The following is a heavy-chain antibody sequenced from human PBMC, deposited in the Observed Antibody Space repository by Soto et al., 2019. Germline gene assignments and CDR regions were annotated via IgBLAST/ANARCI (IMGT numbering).Heavy chain of an antibody. J-gene: IGHJ5*02. D-gene: IGHD3-3*01. Sequence: QVQLVESGGGVVQPGRSLRLSCAASGFTFSSYAMHWVRQAPGKGMEWVAVISYDGSNKYYADSVKGRFTISRDNSKNTLYLQMNSLRAEDTAVYYCARDGDYDFWSGSPSFEQCWFDPWGPGTLVTVSS. CDR3: ARDGDYDFWSGSPSFEQCWFDP. V-gene: IGHV3-30-3*01. CDR1: GFTFSSYA. CDR2: ISYDGSNK.